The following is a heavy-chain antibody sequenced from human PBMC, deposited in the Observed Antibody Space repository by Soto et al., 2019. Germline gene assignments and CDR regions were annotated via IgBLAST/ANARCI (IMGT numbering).Heavy chain of an antibody. Sequence: QVQLEQSGAEVKKPGDSMKVSCKASGYTFTTYGIIWVRQAPGQGLEWMGWINGYNGNTDYPQKLQGRVTMTTDTSTSKAYMALRSLRSDDTAVYYCAREGSAPYYYYGMDVWGQGTTVTVSS. J-gene: IGHJ6*02. CDR2: INGYNGNT. D-gene: IGHD6-19*01. CDR3: AREGSAPYYYYGMDV. CDR1: GYTFTTYG. V-gene: IGHV1-18*01.